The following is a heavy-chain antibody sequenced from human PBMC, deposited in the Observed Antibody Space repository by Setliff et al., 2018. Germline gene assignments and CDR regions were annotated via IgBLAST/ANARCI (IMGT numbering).Heavy chain of an antibody. D-gene: IGHD3-22*01. CDR3: SGDTRDKYDTSGHYLSLDY. CDR1: GGTFRTDV. CDR2: IIPVFRSA. J-gene: IGHJ4*02. Sequence: SVKVSCKASGGTFRTDVFNWVRQAPGQGLEWMGRIIPVFRSAKYAQKFQGRVTISADESSSTAYMELSSLRSEDTAVYYCSGDTRDKYDTSGHYLSLDYCGQGSLVTVSS. V-gene: IGHV1-69*13.